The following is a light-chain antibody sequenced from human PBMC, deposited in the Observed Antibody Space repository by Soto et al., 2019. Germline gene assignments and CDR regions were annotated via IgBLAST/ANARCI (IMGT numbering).Light chain of an antibody. Sequence: QSVLTQPPSVSGAPGQRITISCTGSTSNIGAAYDVQWYQQLPRTAPKLLIYANRNRPSGVPDRFSGSKSGTSASLAITGLQAEDEADYYFQSYDSSLSVVFGGGTKLTVL. CDR1: TSNIGAAYD. CDR3: QSYDSSLSVV. CDR2: ANR. V-gene: IGLV1-40*01. J-gene: IGLJ2*01.